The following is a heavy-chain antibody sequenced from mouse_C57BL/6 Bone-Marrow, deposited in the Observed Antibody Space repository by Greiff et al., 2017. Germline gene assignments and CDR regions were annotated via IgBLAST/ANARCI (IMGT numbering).Heavy chain of an antibody. V-gene: IGHV3-5*01. CDR1: GISITTGNYR. CDR3: ARDPYYYGSSYWYFDV. J-gene: IGHJ1*03. Sequence: EVQRVESGPGLVKPSQTVFLTCTVTGISITTGNYRWSWIRQFPGNKLEWIGYIYYSGTITYNPSLTSRTTITRDTPKNQFFLEMNSLTAEDTATYYCARDPYYYGSSYWYFDVWGTGTTVTVSS. CDR2: IYYSGTI. D-gene: IGHD1-1*01.